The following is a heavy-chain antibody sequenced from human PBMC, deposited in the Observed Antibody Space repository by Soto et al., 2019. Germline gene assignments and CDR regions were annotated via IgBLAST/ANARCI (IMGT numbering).Heavy chain of an antibody. CDR1: GDTFTDYA. Sequence: QVHLVQSGAEVKKPGASVKVSCKPSGDTFTDYAIHWVRQAPRQRLEWLAWINPGNADTQYSQKFQGRVTLTRDTSATTAYMELSSLRSEDTSVYFCAGGVGATAATFDYWGQGTLVTVSS. CDR2: INPGNADT. CDR3: AGGVGATAATFDY. D-gene: IGHD1-26*01. V-gene: IGHV1-3*01. J-gene: IGHJ4*02.